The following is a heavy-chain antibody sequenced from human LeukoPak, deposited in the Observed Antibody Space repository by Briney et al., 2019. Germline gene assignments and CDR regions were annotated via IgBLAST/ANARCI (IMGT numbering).Heavy chain of an antibody. Sequence: GGSLRLSCAASGFTFSSYAMSWVRQAPGKGLEWVSAISGSGGSTYYADSVKGRFTISRDNSKNTLYLQMNSLRAEDTAVYYCAKRCHGLITMVRGVTFDYWGQGTLVTVSS. CDR3: AKRCHGLITMVRGVTFDY. CDR2: ISGSGGST. V-gene: IGHV3-23*01. J-gene: IGHJ4*02. CDR1: GFTFSSYA. D-gene: IGHD3-10*01.